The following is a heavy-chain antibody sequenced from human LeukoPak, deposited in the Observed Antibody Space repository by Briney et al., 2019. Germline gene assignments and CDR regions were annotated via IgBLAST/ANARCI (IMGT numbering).Heavy chain of an antibody. CDR2: MNPNSGNT. Sequence: GASVKVSCKASGYTFTSYDINWVRQATGQGLEWMGWMNPNSGNTGYAQKFQGRVTMARNTSISTAYMELSSLRSEDTAVYYCARGGKLCSGRRPCWFDPWGQGTLVTVSS. J-gene: IGHJ5*02. CDR3: ARGGKLCSGRRPCWFDP. V-gene: IGHV1-8*01. CDR1: GYTFTSYD. D-gene: IGHD1-26*01.